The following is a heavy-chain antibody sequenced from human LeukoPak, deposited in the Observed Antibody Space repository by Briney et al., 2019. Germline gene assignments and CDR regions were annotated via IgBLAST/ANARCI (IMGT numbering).Heavy chain of an antibody. CDR3: AREDYCRGGSCYSGYFQH. CDR2: IYYSGTT. J-gene: IGHJ1*01. D-gene: IGHD2-15*01. CDR1: GGSISSYY. Sequence: PSETLSLTCTVSGGSISSYYWSWIRQPPGKGLEWIGYIYYSGTTNYNPSLKSRVTISVDTSKNQFSLKLSSVTAADTAVYYCAREDYCRGGSCYSGYFQHWGQGTLVTVSS. V-gene: IGHV4-59*01.